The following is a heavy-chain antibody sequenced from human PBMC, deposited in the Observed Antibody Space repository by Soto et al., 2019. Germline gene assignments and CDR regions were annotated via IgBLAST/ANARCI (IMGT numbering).Heavy chain of an antibody. CDR3: ARWDSSTWYWNIDY. J-gene: IGHJ4*02. CDR2: MYYSGST. D-gene: IGHD6-13*01. Sequence: LSLTCTVSGYSISSSKWWGWIRQPPGKGLEWIGYMYYSGSTYYNPSLKSRVTMSVDTSKNQFSLKLSSVTAVDTAVYYCARWDSSTWYWNIDYWGQGTLVTVSS. V-gene: IGHV4-28*01. CDR1: GYSISSSKW.